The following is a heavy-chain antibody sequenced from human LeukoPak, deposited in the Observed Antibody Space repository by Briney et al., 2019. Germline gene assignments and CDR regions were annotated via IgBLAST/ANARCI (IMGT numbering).Heavy chain of an antibody. D-gene: IGHD2-2*01. V-gene: IGHV4-39*07. Sequence: SETLSLTCTVSGGSISSSSYYWGWIRQPPGKGLEWIGSIYYSGSTYYNPSLKSRVTISVDTSKNQFSLKLSSVTAADTALYYCARESDRYCSSTSCPNWYDPWGQGTLVTVSS. CDR3: ARESDRYCSSTSCPNWYDP. CDR1: GGSISSSSYY. CDR2: IYYSGST. J-gene: IGHJ5*02.